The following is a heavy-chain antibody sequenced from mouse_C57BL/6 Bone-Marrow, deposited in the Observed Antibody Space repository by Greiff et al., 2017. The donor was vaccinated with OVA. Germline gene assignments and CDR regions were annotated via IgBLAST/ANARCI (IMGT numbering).Heavy chain of an antibody. CDR1: GFTFSSYG. V-gene: IGHV5-6*01. CDR2: ISSGGSYT. CDR3: ARHDYYGSSYYYFDY. Sequence: EVQVVESGGGLVKPGGSLKLSCAASGFTFSSYGMSWVRQTPDKRLEWVATISSGGSYTYYPDSVKGRFTISRDNAKNTLYLQMSSLKSEDTAMYYCARHDYYGSSYYYFDYWGQGTTLTVSS. J-gene: IGHJ2*01. D-gene: IGHD1-1*01.